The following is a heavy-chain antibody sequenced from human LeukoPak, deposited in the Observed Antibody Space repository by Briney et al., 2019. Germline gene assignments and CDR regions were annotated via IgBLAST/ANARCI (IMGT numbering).Heavy chain of an antibody. J-gene: IGHJ4*02. CDR2: ISSSSSYI. V-gene: IGHV3-21*01. CDR1: GFTFSSYS. D-gene: IGHD6-19*01. CDR3: ARIRPPRYSSGWYDY. Sequence: GGSLRLSCAASGFTFSSYSMNWVRQAPGKGLEWVSSISSSSSYIYYADSVKGRFTISRDNAKNSLYLQMNSLGAEDTAVYYCARIRPPRYSSGWYDYWGQGTLVTVSS.